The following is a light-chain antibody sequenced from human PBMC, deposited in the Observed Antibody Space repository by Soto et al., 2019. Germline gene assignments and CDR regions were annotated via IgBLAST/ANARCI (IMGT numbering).Light chain of an antibody. CDR2: GAS. V-gene: IGKV3-20*01. CDR3: QPYVGWT. CDR1: HIVGSSH. Sequence: ETVLTQSPGTLSLSPGERATLSCRASHIVGSSHLAWYQQKPGQAPRLLIYGASSRATGVPDRFSGGGSGTDFPLTISRLEPEDSAVYYWQPYVGWTFGQGTKVEIK. J-gene: IGKJ1*01.